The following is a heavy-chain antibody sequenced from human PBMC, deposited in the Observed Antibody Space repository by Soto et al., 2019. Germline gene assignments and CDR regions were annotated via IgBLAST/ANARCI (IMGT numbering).Heavy chain of an antibody. CDR3: AASIFYYGMDV. CDR2: IYPGDSDT. CDR1: GYTFANYW. J-gene: IGHJ6*02. Sequence: PGESLKISCESSGYTFANYWIGWVRQVPGKGLEWVAIIYPGDSDTKYNPSFQGQVTISADKSITTTYLWWTSLKASDTAIYYCAASIFYYGMDVWGQGTTVTVSS. V-gene: IGHV5-51*01.